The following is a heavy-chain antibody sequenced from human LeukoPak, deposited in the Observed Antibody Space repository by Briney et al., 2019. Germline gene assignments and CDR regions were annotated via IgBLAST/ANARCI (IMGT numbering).Heavy chain of an antibody. CDR3: ARDLYYDSSGYFDY. CDR2: ISAYNGNT. V-gene: IGHV1-18*01. Sequence: ASVKVSCKASGYTYTSYGISWVRQAPGQGLEWMGWISAYNGNTNYAQKLQGRVTMTKDTSTSTAYMELRSLRSDGTAVYYCARDLYYDSSGYFDYWGQGTLVTVSS. CDR1: GYTYTSYG. D-gene: IGHD3-22*01. J-gene: IGHJ4*02.